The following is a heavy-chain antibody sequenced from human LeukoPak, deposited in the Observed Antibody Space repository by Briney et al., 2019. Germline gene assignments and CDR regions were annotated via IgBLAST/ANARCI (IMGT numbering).Heavy chain of an antibody. V-gene: IGHV4-4*02. D-gene: IGHD6-19*01. J-gene: IGHJ4*02. Sequence: SGTLSLTCAVSGGSISSSNWWSWVRPPPGKGLEWIGEIYHSGSTNYNPSLKSRVTISVDKSKNQFSLKLSSVTAADTAVYYCASGGYSSGWPIFDYWGQGTLVTVSS. CDR3: ASGGYSSGWPIFDY. CDR1: GGSISSSNW. CDR2: IYHSGST.